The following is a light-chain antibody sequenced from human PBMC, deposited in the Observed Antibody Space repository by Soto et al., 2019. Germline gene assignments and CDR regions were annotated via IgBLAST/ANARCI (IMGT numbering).Light chain of an antibody. CDR1: QSISSW. CDR3: QQYNSYPWT. CDR2: KAS. V-gene: IGKV1-5*03. Sequence: DIQMTQSPSSLSASVGDRVTITCRASQSISSWLAWYQQKQGKAPKXLIYKASSLESGVPSRFSGSGSGTEGTLTISSLQPDDCATYDCQQYNSYPWTFGQGTKVDIK. J-gene: IGKJ1*01.